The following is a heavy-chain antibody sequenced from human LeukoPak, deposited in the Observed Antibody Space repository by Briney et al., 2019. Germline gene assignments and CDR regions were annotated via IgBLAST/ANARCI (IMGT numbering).Heavy chain of an antibody. CDR1: GGSISSSNW. J-gene: IGHJ4*02. CDR2: IYHSGST. CDR3: ARWAQVVTATTYYFDY. D-gene: IGHD2-21*02. V-gene: IGHV4-4*02. Sequence: MPSETLSLTCAVSGGSISSSNWWSGVRQPPGKGLEWIGEIYHSGSTNYNPSLKSRVTISVDKSKNQFSLKLSSVTAADTAVYYCARWAQVVTATTYYFDYWGQGTLVTVSS.